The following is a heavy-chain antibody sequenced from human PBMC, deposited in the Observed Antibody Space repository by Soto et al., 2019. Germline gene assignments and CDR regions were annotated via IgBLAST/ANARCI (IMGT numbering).Heavy chain of an antibody. CDR2: IYPSDSDT. J-gene: IGHJ4*02. V-gene: IGHV5-51*01. Sequence: PGESLKISCKGSGYSFTSYWIGWVRQMSGKGLEWMGIIYPSDSDTRYSPSFQGQVTISADKYIRTAYLQWSSLKASDTAMYYCARLKFGELLGSFDYWGQGTLVTVSS. D-gene: IGHD3-10*01. CDR1: GYSFTSYW. CDR3: ARLKFGELLGSFDY.